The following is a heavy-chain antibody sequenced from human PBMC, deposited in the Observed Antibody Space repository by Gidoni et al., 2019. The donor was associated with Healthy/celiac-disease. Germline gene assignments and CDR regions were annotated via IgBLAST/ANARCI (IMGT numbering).Heavy chain of an antibody. V-gene: IGHV3-33*01. CDR2: IWYDGINK. CDR1: GFTFSSYG. Sequence: QVQLVESGGGVVQPGRSLRLSCSAPGFTFSSYGMHWVRQAPGKGLEWVAVIWYDGINKYYADSVKGRFTISRDNSKNTLYLQMNSLRAEDTAVYYCAREFVIVTTVTTYYYYYGMDVWGQGTTVTVSS. CDR3: AREFVIVTTVTTYYYYYGMDV. J-gene: IGHJ6*02. D-gene: IGHD4-17*01.